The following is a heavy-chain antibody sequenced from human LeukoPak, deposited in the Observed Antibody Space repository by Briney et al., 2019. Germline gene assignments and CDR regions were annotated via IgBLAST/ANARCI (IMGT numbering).Heavy chain of an antibody. CDR3: ARDGQQLVLDY. D-gene: IGHD6-13*01. CDR1: GGSISSYY. CDR2: INYSGGT. V-gene: IGHV4-59*12. J-gene: IGHJ4*02. Sequence: SETLSLTCTVSGGSISSYYWSWIRQPPGKGLEWIGYINYSGGTNYNPSLKSRVTISVDTSKNQFSLKLSSVTAADTAVYYCARDGQQLVLDYWGQGTLVTVSS.